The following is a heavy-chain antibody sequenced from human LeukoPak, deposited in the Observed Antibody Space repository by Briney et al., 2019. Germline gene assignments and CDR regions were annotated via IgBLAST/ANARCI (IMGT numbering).Heavy chain of an antibody. CDR1: GYTFTDYF. J-gene: IGHJ4*02. CDR3: ARNYGHNSKYFDF. Sequence: GASVKVSCKASGYTFTDYFIHWVRQAPGQGLEWMGWIRPNSGDTHYAQRLQGRVTMTRDTSVSTAHMELSSLRSDDTAIYYCARNYGHNSKYFDFWGQGTLVTVSS. V-gene: IGHV1-2*02. D-gene: IGHD4-17*01. CDR2: IRPNSGDT.